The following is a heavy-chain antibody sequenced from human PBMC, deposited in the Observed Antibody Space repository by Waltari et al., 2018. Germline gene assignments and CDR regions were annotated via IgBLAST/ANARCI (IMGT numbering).Heavy chain of an antibody. Sequence: EVQLLESGGGLVQPGGSLRLSCAASGFTFSSYAMSWVRQAPGKGLEWVSAISGSGGSTYYADAVKGRFTISRDNSKNTLYLQMNSLRAEDTAGYYCAKDRQQQLVQLFDYWGQGTLVTVSS. J-gene: IGHJ4*02. V-gene: IGHV3-23*01. CDR2: ISGSGGST. D-gene: IGHD6-13*01. CDR3: AKDRQQQLVQLFDY. CDR1: GFTFSSYA.